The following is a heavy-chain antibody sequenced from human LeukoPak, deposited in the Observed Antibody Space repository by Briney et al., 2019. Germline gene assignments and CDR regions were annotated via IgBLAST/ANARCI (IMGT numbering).Heavy chain of an antibody. D-gene: IGHD3-22*01. CDR3: ARVKTMIVVVRLFDY. V-gene: IGHV1-2*02. Sequence: ASVKVSCKASGYTFTGYYMHWVRQAPGQGLEWMGWINPNSGGTNYAQKFQGRVTLTRDTSISTAFMDLSRLRSDDTAVYYCARVKTMIVVVRLFDYWGQGTQVTVSS. J-gene: IGHJ4*02. CDR1: GYTFTGYY. CDR2: INPNSGGT.